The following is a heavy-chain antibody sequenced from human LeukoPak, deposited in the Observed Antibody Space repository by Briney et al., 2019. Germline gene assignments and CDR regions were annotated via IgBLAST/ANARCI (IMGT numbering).Heavy chain of an antibody. V-gene: IGHV4-59*01. CDR3: AGDYGAYEGAFGI. Sequence: SETLSLTCTVSGGSISSYYWSWIRQPPGKGLEWIAYIYYTGSANYSPSFESRVPISLDTSKSQFSLKPSSVTAADTAVYYCAGDYGAYEGAFGIWGQGTMVTVSS. D-gene: IGHD4-17*01. CDR2: IYYTGSA. J-gene: IGHJ3*02. CDR1: GGSISSYY.